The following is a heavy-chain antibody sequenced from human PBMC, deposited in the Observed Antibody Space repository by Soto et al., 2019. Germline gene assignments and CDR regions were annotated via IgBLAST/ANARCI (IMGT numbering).Heavy chain of an antibody. J-gene: IGHJ6*02. CDR3: ATAGHRYYYYGMDV. Sequence: GASVKVSCKVSGYTLTELSMQWVRQAPGKGLEWMGGFDPEDGETIYAQKFQGRVTMTEDTSTDTAYMELSSLRSEDTAVYYCATAGHRYYYYGMDVWGQGTTVTVSS. D-gene: IGHD3-10*01. CDR2: FDPEDGET. CDR1: GYTLTELS. V-gene: IGHV1-24*01.